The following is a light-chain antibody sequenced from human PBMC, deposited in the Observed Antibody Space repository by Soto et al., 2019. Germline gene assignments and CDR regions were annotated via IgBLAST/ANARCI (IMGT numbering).Light chain of an antibody. Sequence: QSALTQPASVSGSSGQSITISCTGTSGDVGAYNYVSWYQQLPGKAPKLMIYHVTSRPSGISNRFSGSKSGNTASLTISGLQAEDEAEYYCSSYSTSSTHYVFGTGTKLTVL. CDR1: SGDVGAYNY. CDR2: HVT. J-gene: IGLJ1*01. V-gene: IGLV2-14*03. CDR3: SSYSTSSTHYV.